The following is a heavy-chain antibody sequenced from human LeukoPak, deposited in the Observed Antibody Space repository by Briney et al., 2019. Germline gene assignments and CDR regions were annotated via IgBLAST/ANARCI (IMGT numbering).Heavy chain of an antibody. V-gene: IGHV5-51*01. CDR1: GYSFTSYW. CDR2: IYPGDSDT. CDR3: ARQTPQGRSDPYFDY. Sequence: GESLKISCKGSGYSFTSYWIGWVRQMPGKGLEWMGIIYPGDSDTRYSPSFQGQVTISADKSISTAYLQWSSLKASDTAMYYCARQTPQGRSDPYFDYWGQGTLVTVSS. J-gene: IGHJ4*02.